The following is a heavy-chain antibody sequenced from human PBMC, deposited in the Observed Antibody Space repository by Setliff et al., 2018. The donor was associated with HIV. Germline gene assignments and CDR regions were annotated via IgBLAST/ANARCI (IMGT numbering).Heavy chain of an antibody. V-gene: IGHV1-18*01. CDR1: GHTLTSYG. CDR2: ISVYNDDT. CDR3: ARDVSGSYHLDAFDI. Sequence: ASVKVSCKASGHTLTSYGISWVRQAPGQGLEWMGWISVYNDDTSYAQKFQGRVTMTTDTSTGTAYMELRSLRSDDTAMYYCARDVSGSYHLDAFDIWGQGTMVTVSS. D-gene: IGHD1-26*01. J-gene: IGHJ3*02.